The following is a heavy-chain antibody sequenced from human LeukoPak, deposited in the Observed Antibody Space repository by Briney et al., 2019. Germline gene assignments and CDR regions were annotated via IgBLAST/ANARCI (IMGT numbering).Heavy chain of an antibody. D-gene: IGHD3-9*01. Sequence: SVKVSCKASGGTFSSYAISWVRQAPGQGLEWMGGIIPIFGTANYAQKFQGRVTITTDESTSTAYMELSSLRSEDTAVYYCARGLPPGPLLRYFDWPPFDYWGQGTLVTVSS. CDR3: ARGLPPGPLLRYFDWPPFDY. J-gene: IGHJ4*02. CDR1: GGTFSSYA. CDR2: IIPIFGTA. V-gene: IGHV1-69*05.